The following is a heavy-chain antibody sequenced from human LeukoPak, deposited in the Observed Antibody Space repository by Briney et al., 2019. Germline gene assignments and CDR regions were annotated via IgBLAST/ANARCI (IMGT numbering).Heavy chain of an antibody. CDR1: GDTSTSDT. D-gene: IGHD2-21*01. CDR2: ISGSGGST. V-gene: IGHV3-23*01. CDR3: ATDRSCCADVCHGFFDN. Sequence: GGSLRLSCAESGDTSTSDTMSPGCQAPGKGLEWVSTISGSGGSTYYADSVKGRFTISRDNSKNTVYLQMNGLRAEDTAVDYGATDRSCCADVCHGFFDNWGQGTLVTVSS. J-gene: IGHJ4*02.